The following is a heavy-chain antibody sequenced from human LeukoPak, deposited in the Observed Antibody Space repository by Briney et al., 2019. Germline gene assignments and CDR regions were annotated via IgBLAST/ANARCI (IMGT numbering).Heavy chain of an antibody. CDR3: ARLDTAMTRPYYYYYYMDV. Sequence: GESLKISCKGSGYSFTTYWIGWVRQMPGKGLEWMGIIYPGDSDTRYSPSFQGQVTISADKSISTAYLQWNRLEASDTAMYFCARLDTAMTRPYYYYYYMDVWGKGTTVTVSS. J-gene: IGHJ6*03. CDR2: IYPGDSDT. V-gene: IGHV5-51*01. D-gene: IGHD5-18*01. CDR1: GYSFTTYW.